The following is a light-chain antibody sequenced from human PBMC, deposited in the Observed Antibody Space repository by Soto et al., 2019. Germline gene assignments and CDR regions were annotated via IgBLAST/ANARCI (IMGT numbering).Light chain of an antibody. CDR2: EGS. V-gene: IGLV2-23*01. J-gene: IGLJ2*01. Sequence: QSALTHPASVSGSPGQSITISCTETSSDVGSYNLVSWYQQHPGKAPKLMIYEGSKRPSGVSNRFSGSKSGNTASLTISGLQAEDEADYYCCSYAGSSTVFGGGTQLTVL. CDR3: CSYAGSSTV. CDR1: SSDVGSYNL.